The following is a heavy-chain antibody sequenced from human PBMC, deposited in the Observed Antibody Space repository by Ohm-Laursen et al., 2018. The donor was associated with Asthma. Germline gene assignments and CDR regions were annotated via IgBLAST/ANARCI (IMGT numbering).Heavy chain of an antibody. D-gene: IGHD2-21*02. V-gene: IGHV3-7*01. J-gene: IGHJ3*02. CDR2: IKQDGSEK. CDR1: GFTFRSYA. Sequence: SLRLSCAASGFTFRSYAMHWVRQAPGKGPEWVANIKQDGSEKYYVDSVKGRFTISRDNAKNSLYLQMNSLRAEDTAVYYCARRDFSGGDPSAAFDIWGQGTMVTVSS. CDR3: ARRDFSGGDPSAAFDI.